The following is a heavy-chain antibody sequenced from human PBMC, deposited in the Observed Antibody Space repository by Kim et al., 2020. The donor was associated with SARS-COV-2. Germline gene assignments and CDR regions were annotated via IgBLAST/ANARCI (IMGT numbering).Heavy chain of an antibody. CDR3: ARELEGATDY. V-gene: IGHV4-59*01. CDR2: ST. D-gene: IGHD1-26*01. J-gene: IGHJ4*02. Sequence: STNYNPSLKSRVTISVDTSKNQFSLKLSSVTAADTAVYYCARELEGATDYWGQGTLVTVSS.